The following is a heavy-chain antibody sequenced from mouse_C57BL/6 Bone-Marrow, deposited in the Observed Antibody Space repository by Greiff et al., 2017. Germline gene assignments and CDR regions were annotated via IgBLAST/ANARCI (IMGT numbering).Heavy chain of an antibody. CDR2: FYPGSGSI. D-gene: IGHD2-4*01. Sequence: VMLVESGAELVKPGASVKLSCKASGYIFTEYTIHWVKQRSGQGLEWIGWFYPGSGSIKYNERFTDKATLTADKSSNTCYMELSRLTSEDSAVYFCARHERYYDYEGYFDYWGQGTTLTVSS. CDR1: GYIFTEYT. J-gene: IGHJ2*01. CDR3: ARHERYYDYEGYFDY. V-gene: IGHV1-62-2*01.